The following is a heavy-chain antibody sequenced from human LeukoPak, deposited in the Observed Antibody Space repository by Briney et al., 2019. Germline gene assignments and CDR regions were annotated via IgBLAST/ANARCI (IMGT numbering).Heavy chain of an antibody. CDR2: ISGTGGTT. Sequence: PGGSLRLSCAASGFTFSSYAMSWVRQAPGKGLEWVSAISGTGGTTYYADSVKGRFTVSRDNSKNALYLQMDSLTAEDTALYYCAKEGSGSLYYLHYWGQGTLVTVSS. CDR3: AKEGSGSLYYLHY. J-gene: IGHJ4*02. CDR1: GFTFSSYA. D-gene: IGHD1-26*01. V-gene: IGHV3-23*01.